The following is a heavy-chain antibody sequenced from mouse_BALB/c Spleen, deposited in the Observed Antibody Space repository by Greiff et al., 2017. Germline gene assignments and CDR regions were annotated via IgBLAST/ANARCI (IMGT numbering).Heavy chain of an antibody. CDR2: INPSTGYT. CDR1: GYTFTSYW. Sequence: QVQLQQPGAELAKPGASVKMSCKASGYTFTSYWMHWVKQRPGQGLEWIGYINPSTGYTEYNEKFKDKATLTADKSSSTAYMQLSSLTSEDSAVYCGARDDDEAFDYWGQGTLVTVSA. CDR3: ARDDDEAFDY. J-gene: IGHJ2*02. D-gene: IGHD2-4*01. V-gene: IGHV1-7*01.